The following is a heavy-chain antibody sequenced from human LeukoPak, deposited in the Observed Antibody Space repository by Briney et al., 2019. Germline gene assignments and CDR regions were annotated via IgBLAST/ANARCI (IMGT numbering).Heavy chain of an antibody. D-gene: IGHD6-13*01. Sequence: ASVNVSCKASGYTFTDYYLHWVRQAPGQGLQWMGWINPKSGGTSYAQMFQGRVTMTRDTSISTAYMELSRLRSDDTAVYYCAKDLRYSSSWSSGWFDPWGQGTLVTVSS. CDR3: AKDLRYSSSWSSGWFDP. CDR2: INPKSGGT. V-gene: IGHV1-2*02. CDR1: GYTFTDYY. J-gene: IGHJ5*02.